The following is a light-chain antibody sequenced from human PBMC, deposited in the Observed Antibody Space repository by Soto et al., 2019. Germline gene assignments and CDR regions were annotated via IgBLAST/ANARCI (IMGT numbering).Light chain of an antibody. J-gene: IGKJ1*01. CDR2: GAS. CDR3: HHSGNSHGT. Sequence: EIVLAQSPGTLSLSPGERATLSCRASQTISSRYLTWYQQKSGQVPRLLIYGASSRATGIPDRFSGSGSGTDFTLTISRLEPADVAVYYCHHSGNSHGTFGQGTKVEIK. V-gene: IGKV3-20*01. CDR1: QTISSRY.